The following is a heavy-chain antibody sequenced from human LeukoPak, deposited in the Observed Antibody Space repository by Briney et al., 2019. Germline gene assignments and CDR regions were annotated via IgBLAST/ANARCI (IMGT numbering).Heavy chain of an antibody. D-gene: IGHD3-22*01. CDR2: IYYSGST. CDR3: ARARPYDSSGYYYTGDAFDI. Sequence: PSETLSLTCTVSGVSISSYYWSWIRQPPGKGLEWIGYIYYSGSTNYNPSLKSRVTISLDTSKNQFSLKLSSMTAADTAVYYCARARPYDSSGYYYTGDAFDIWGQGTMVTVSS. CDR1: GVSISSYY. V-gene: IGHV4-59*01. J-gene: IGHJ3*02.